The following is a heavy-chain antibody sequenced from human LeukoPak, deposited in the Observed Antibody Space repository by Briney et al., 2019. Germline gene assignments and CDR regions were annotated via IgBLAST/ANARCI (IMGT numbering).Heavy chain of an antibody. Sequence: GESLKISCKGSGYSLTSYWIGWVRQMPGKGLEWMGIIYPGDSDTRYSPSFQGQVTISADKSISTAYLQWSSLKASDTAMYYCARHQTDGDSSGYNNWFDPWGQGTLVTVSS. CDR2: IYPGDSDT. CDR1: GYSLTSYW. V-gene: IGHV5-51*01. CDR3: ARHQTDGDSSGYNNWFDP. D-gene: IGHD3-22*01. J-gene: IGHJ5*02.